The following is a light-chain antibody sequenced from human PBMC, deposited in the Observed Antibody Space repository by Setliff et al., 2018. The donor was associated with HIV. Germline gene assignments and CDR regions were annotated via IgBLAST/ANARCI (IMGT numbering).Light chain of an antibody. CDR2: EVS. CDR1: SSDVGGYNY. CDR3: TSYAGSNTYV. Sequence: LTQPPSASGSPGQSVTISCTGTSSDVGGYNYVSWYQQHPGKAPKLMIFEVSKRPSGVPDRFSGSKSGNTASLTVSGLQAEDEADYYCTSYAGSNTYVLGTGTKVT. V-gene: IGLV2-8*01. J-gene: IGLJ1*01.